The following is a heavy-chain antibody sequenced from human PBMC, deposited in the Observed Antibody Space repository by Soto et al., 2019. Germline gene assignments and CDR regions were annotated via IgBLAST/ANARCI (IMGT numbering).Heavy chain of an antibody. CDR1: GGTFSSYA. CDR2: IIPIFGTA. D-gene: IGHD6-13*01. V-gene: IGHV1-69*13. Sequence: SVKVSCKASGGTFSSYAISWVRQAPGQGLEWMGGIIPIFGTANYAQKFQGRVTITADESTSTAYMELSSLRSEDTAVYYCARDAGSSSTLFDTWAQGTLVTVSS. CDR3: ARDAGSSSTLFDT. J-gene: IGHJ5*02.